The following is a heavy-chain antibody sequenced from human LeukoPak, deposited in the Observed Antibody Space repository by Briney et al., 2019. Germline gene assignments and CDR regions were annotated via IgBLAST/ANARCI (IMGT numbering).Heavy chain of an antibody. CDR1: GLTFSNAW. CDR3: TTGPGNSGY. D-gene: IGHD4-23*01. CDR2: IKSTTVDATP. J-gene: IGHJ4*02. Sequence: GGSLRLSCAVSGLTFSNAWMSWVSQAPGKGLEWLGRIKSTTVDATPEYAAPVRGRFTISRDDSKNTVYLQMNSLKSEDTAVYYCTTGPGNSGYWGQGTLVTVSS. V-gene: IGHV3-15*01.